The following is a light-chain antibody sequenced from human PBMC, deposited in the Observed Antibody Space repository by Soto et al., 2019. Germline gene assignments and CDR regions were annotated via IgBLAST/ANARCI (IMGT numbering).Light chain of an antibody. Sequence: EIVLTQSPGTLSLSPGERATLSCRASQSLSTTYLAWYQQKPGQAPRLLIYGASSRATGLPDRFGGSGSGTYFTLTISRLEDEDFAVYYCQQYGRSPPYTFGQGTKLDIK. V-gene: IGKV3-20*01. CDR3: QQYGRSPPYT. J-gene: IGKJ2*01. CDR1: QSLSTTY. CDR2: GAS.